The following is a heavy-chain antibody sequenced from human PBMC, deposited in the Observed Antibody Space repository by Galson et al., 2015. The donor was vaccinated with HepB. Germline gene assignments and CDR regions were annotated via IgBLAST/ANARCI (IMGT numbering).Heavy chain of an antibody. J-gene: IGHJ3*02. V-gene: IGHV6-1*01. Sequence: CAISGDSVSTNSATWNWIRQSPSRGLEWLGRTYYRSSWYDDYAVSVKSRITINSDTSKNPFSLQLNSVTPEDTAVYYCARGVDIRGGAFDIWGQGTMVTVSS. D-gene: IGHD2-15*01. CDR1: GDSVSTNSAT. CDR2: TYYRSSWYD. CDR3: ARGVDIRGGAFDI.